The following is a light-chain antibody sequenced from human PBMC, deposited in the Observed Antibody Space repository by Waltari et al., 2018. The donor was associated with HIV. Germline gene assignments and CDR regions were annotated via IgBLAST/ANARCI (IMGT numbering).Light chain of an antibody. J-gene: IGLJ3*02. CDR1: TSDISDFNF. CDR2: EVY. V-gene: IGLV2-14*01. CDR3: SSYSARGFVV. Sequence: HSALTQPASVSGSPGQSITISCTGPTSDISDFNFVSWYQQSPGRAPKLIIFEVYSRPSGISDRFSGSTSGVTASLTISALRAEDEADYFCSSYSARGFVVFGGGTKVTVL.